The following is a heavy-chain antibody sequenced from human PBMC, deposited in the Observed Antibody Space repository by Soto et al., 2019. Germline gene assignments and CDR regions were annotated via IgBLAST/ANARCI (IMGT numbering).Heavy chain of an antibody. CDR1: GYTFTSYG. D-gene: IGHD6-13*01. CDR2: ISAYNGNT. J-gene: IGHJ4*02. CDR3: ARTMYSSSWSYYFDY. Sequence: GASVKVSCKASGYTFTSYGISWVRQAPGQGLEWMGWISAYNGNTNYAQKLQGRVTMTTDTSTSTAYMELRGLRSDDTAVYYCARTMYSSSWSYYFDYWGQGTLVTVSS. V-gene: IGHV1-18*01.